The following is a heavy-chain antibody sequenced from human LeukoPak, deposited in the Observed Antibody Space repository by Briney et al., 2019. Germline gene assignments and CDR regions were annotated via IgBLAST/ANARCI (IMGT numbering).Heavy chain of an antibody. CDR3: ARITGAVVVVAASYENWLDP. CDR1: GYTFTSYG. Sequence: SVKVSCNASGYTFTSYGFNWVRQAPAPGLEWMGGIIPIFGTANYAQKFERRVTITADESTSTAYMELSSLRSEDTAVYYCARITGAVVVVAASYENWLDPWGEGRLVTVSS. D-gene: IGHD2-15*01. V-gene: IGHV1-69*13. J-gene: IGHJ5*02. CDR2: IIPIFGTA.